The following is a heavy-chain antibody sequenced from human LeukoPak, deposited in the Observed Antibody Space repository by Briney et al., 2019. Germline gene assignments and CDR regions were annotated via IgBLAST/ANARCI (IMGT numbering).Heavy chain of an antibody. CDR1: GFTFSSYG. Sequence: PGGSLRLSCAASGFTFSSYGMHWVRQAPGKGLEWVAVISYDGSNQFYADSVKGRFTISRDNSKNTLYLQMNSLRAEDTAVYYCAKGVGYCSGGSCQQFDYWGQGTLVTVSS. D-gene: IGHD2-15*01. J-gene: IGHJ4*02. CDR3: AKGVGYCSGGSCQQFDY. CDR2: ISYDGSNQ. V-gene: IGHV3-30*18.